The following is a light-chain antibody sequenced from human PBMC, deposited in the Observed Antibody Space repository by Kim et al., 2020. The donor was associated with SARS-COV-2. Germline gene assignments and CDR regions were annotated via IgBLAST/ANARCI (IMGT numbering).Light chain of an antibody. J-gene: IGLJ3*02. CDR1: SSDVGGYYF. CDR2: DVT. CDR3: SSYTRSSTWV. V-gene: IGLV2-14*03. Sequence: SALTQPASVSGSPGQSITISCSGTSSDVGGYYFVSWYQQLPGKAPKLMIYDVTKRPSGISNRFSGSKSGSTASLTISGLQPEDEADYYCSSYTRSSTWVFGGGTQLTVL.